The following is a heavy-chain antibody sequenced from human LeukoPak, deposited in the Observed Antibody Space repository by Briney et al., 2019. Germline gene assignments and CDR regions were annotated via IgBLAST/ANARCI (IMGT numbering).Heavy chain of an antibody. D-gene: IGHD3-10*01. J-gene: IGHJ6*03. CDR3: ATDPGSYYMDV. V-gene: IGHV4-59*01. CDR1: GGSINTYY. Sequence: SETLSLTCTVSGGSINTYYWSWIRQPPGKGLEWIGYIYYSGSTNYNPSLKSRVTISVDASKNQFSLKLSSVTAADTAVYYCATDPGSYYMDVWGKGTTVTVSS. CDR2: IYYSGST.